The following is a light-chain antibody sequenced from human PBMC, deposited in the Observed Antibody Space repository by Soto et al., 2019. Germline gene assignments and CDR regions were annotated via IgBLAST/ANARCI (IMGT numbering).Light chain of an antibody. CDR3: QQYCSSPLYT. CDR2: GAS. V-gene: IGKV3-20*01. J-gene: IGKJ2*01. Sequence: EIVLTQSPGTLSLSPGERATLSCRASQRVSSSSLAWYPHKPGQAPRLLIYGASSRATGIPDRFSGSGSGTDFTLTISRLEQEDFAVYYCQQYCSSPLYTFGQGTKLEIK. CDR1: QRVSSSS.